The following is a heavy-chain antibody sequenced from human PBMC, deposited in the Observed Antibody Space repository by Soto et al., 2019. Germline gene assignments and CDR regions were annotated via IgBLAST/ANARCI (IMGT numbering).Heavy chain of an antibody. J-gene: IGHJ6*02. CDR2: IIPILGIA. CDR3: LTQGFGPLHGLVDV. D-gene: IGHD3-10*01. Sequence: ASVKVSCKASGGTFSSYTISWVRQAPGQGLEWMGRIIPILGIANYAQKFQGRVTITADKSTSTAYMKLASVTAADTAVYYCLTQGFGPLHGLVDVWGQGTTVTVSS. V-gene: IGHV1-69*02. CDR1: GGTFSSYT.